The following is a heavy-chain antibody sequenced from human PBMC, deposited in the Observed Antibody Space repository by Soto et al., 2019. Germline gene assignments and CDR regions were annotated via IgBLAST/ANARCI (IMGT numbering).Heavy chain of an antibody. CDR3: ATSGYGNFDY. CDR2: FDPEDGET. CDR1: GYTLTKLS. D-gene: IGHD5-12*01. V-gene: IGHV1-24*01. Sequence: GSVKVFCKVSGYTLTKLSMHWVRQAPGKGLEWMGGFDPEDGETIYAQKFQGRVTMTEDTSTDTAYMELSSLRSEDTAVYYCATSGYGNFDYWGQGTLVTVSS. J-gene: IGHJ4*02.